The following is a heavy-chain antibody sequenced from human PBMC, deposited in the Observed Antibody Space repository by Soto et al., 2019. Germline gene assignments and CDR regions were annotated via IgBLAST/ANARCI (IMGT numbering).Heavy chain of an antibody. CDR1: GYTFTSYY. CDR3: ASTSEGIAAALYYYGMGV. CDR2: INPSGGST. J-gene: IGHJ6*02. Sequence: ASVKVSCKASGYTFTSYYMHWVRQAPGQGLEWMGIINPSGGSTSYAQKFQGRVTMTRDTSTSTVYMELSSLRSEDTAVYYCASTSEGIAAALYYYGMGVWGQGTTVTVSS. D-gene: IGHD6-13*01. V-gene: IGHV1-46*01.